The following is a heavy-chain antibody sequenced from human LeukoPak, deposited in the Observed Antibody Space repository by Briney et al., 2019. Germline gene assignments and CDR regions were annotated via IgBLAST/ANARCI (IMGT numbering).Heavy chain of an antibody. Sequence: SETLSLTCTVSGASVNSGSPYWSWIRQPPGKGLEWIGYIYYSGITNYNPSLKSRVTMSVDTSKNQFSLKLSSVTAADTAIYYCARDSRGHSGYDLDYWGQGTLVTVSS. J-gene: IGHJ4*02. CDR2: IYYSGIT. V-gene: IGHV4-61*01. CDR3: ARDSRGHSGYDLDY. CDR1: GASVNSGSPY. D-gene: IGHD5-12*01.